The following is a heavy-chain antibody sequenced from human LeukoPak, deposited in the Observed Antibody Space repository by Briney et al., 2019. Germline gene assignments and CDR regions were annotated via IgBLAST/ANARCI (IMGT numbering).Heavy chain of an antibody. V-gene: IGHV3-49*04. CDR2: IRSKVYGGTT. CDR1: GFTFGDYA. Sequence: GRSLRLSCTASGFTFGDYAMSWVRQAPGMGLEWVGFIRSKVYGGTTEYAASVKVRFTISRDDSKSIAYLQMTSLKTEDAGVYYCTRFTIVGVVDAFDIWGQGTMVTVSS. CDR3: TRFTIVGVVDAFDI. J-gene: IGHJ3*02. D-gene: IGHD3-3*01.